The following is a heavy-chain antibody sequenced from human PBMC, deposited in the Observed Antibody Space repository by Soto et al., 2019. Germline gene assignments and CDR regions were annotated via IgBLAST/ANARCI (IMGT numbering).Heavy chain of an antibody. CDR3: GWGVAIPGGIDY. Sequence: ASVKVSCKVSGYTFTSYYTHWLRQAPGQGLEWMGIMDPSGGSTSYAQKFQDRVTMTRDTSTSTVYMELSSLRSEDTAVYYCGWGVAIPGGIDYWRQGTLVTVSS. CDR2: MDPSGGST. CDR1: GYTFTSYY. D-gene: IGHD3-16*01. V-gene: IGHV1-46*01. J-gene: IGHJ4*02.